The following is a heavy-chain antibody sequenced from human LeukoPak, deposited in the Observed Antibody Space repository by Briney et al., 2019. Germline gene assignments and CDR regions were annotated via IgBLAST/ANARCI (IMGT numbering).Heavy chain of an antibody. CDR1: GYTFTSYG. CDR2: INPNSGGT. CDR3: ASAEYYDFWSGYYPID. J-gene: IGHJ4*02. V-gene: IGHV1-2*06. D-gene: IGHD3-3*01. Sequence: ASVKVSCKASGYTFTSYGISWVRQAPGQGLEWMGRINPNSGGTNYAQKFQGRVTMTRDTSISTAYMELSRLRSDDTAVYYCASAEYYDFWSGYYPIDWGQGTLVTVSS.